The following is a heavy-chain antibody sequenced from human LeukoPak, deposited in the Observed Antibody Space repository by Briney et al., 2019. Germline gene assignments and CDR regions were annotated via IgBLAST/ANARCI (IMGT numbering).Heavy chain of an antibody. D-gene: IGHD3-3*01. CDR3: AREGSYDFWSGYYPNWFDP. V-gene: IGHV3-7*01. CDR2: IKQDGSEK. Sequence: GGPLRLSCAASGFTFSSYWMSWVRQAPGKGLEWVANIKQDGSEKYYVDSVKGRFTISRDNAKNSLYLQMNSLRAEDTAVYYCAREGSYDFWSGYYPNWFDPWGQGTLVTVSS. CDR1: GFTFSSYW. J-gene: IGHJ5*02.